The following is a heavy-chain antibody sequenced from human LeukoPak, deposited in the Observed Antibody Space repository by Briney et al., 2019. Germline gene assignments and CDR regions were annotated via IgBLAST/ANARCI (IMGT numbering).Heavy chain of an antibody. J-gene: IGHJ4*02. Sequence: GGSLRLSCTASGFTFGDYAMSWVRQAPGKGLEWVGFIRSKAYGGTTEYAASVKGRFTISRDDSKSIAYLQMNSLKTEDTAVYYCTRVWFGELSDFDYWGQGTLVTVSS. V-gene: IGHV3-49*04. D-gene: IGHD3-10*01. CDR1: GFTFGDYA. CDR3: TRVWFGELSDFDY. CDR2: IRSKAYGGTT.